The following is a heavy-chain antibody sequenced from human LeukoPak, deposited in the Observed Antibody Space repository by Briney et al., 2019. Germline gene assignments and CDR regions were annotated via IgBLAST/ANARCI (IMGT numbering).Heavy chain of an antibody. Sequence: SETLSLTCAVYGGSFSGYYWSWIRQPPGKGLEWIGEINHSGSTNYNPSLKSRVTISVDTSENQFSLKLSSVTAADTAVYYCARDRSGSYYDYWGQGTLVTVSS. V-gene: IGHV4-34*01. J-gene: IGHJ4*02. CDR1: GGSFSGYY. CDR2: INHSGST. D-gene: IGHD1-26*01. CDR3: ARDRSGSYYDY.